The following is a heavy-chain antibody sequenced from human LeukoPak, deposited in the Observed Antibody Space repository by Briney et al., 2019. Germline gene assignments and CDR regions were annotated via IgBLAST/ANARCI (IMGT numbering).Heavy chain of an antibody. CDR3: ARGEGGYNYAF. J-gene: IGHJ4*02. Sequence: GESLKISCKASGYSFTSYWIAWVRQIPGKGLEWMGIINPADSDTRYSLSVQGQVTISADRSITTAYLQWSSLKASDTAIYYCARGEGGYNYAFWGQGTLVSVSS. V-gene: IGHV5-51*01. D-gene: IGHD5-24*01. CDR2: INPADSDT. CDR1: GYSFTSYW.